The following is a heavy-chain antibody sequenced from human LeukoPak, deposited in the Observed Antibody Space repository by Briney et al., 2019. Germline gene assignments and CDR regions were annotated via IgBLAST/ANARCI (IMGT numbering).Heavy chain of an antibody. CDR1: GGSISSYY. CDR3: ARVGDYYDSSGYPFHY. CDR2: IYTSGSA. V-gene: IGHV4-4*07. J-gene: IGHJ4*02. Sequence: SETLSLTCTVSGGSISSYYWSWIRQPAGKALEWIGRIYTSGSANYNPSLKSRVTTSVDTSKNQFSLKLSSVTAPDTAVYYCARVGDYYDSSGYPFHYWGQRTLVTVSS. D-gene: IGHD3-22*01.